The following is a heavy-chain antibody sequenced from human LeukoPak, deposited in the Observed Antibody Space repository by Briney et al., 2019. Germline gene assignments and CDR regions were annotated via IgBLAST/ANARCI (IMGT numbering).Heavy chain of an antibody. Sequence: KPSETLSLTCTVSGYSISSGYYWGWIRQPPGKGLEWIGSIYHSGSTYYNPSLKSRVTISVDTSKNQFSLKLSSVTAADTAVYYCASPGIAADDAFDIWGQGTMVTVSS. CDR3: ASPGIAADDAFDI. J-gene: IGHJ3*02. D-gene: IGHD6-25*01. CDR1: GYSISSGYY. CDR2: IYHSGST. V-gene: IGHV4-38-2*02.